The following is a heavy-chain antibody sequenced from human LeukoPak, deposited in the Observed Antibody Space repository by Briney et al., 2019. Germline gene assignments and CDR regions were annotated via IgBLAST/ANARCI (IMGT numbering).Heavy chain of an antibody. CDR1: GYTFTGYD. CDR2: MNPNSGNT. V-gene: IGHV1-8*01. D-gene: IGHD3-10*01. CDR3: ARGIRKRGSGSSISEYYFDY. Sequence: ASVKVSCKASGYTFTGYDINWVRQATGQGLEWMGWMNPNSGNTGYAQKFQGRVTMTRNTSISTAYMELSSLRSEDTAVYYCARGIRKRGSGSSISEYYFDYWGQGTLVTVSS. J-gene: IGHJ4*02.